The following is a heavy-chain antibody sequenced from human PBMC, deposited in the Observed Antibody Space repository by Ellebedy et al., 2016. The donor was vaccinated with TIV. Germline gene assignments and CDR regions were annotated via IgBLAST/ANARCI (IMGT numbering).Heavy chain of an antibody. D-gene: IGHD3-22*01. J-gene: IGHJ3*02. V-gene: IGHV3-48*01. CDR3: ARDLVEDYDSSGYGDAFDI. Sequence: PGGSLRLSCAASGFTFSSYSMNWVRQAPGKGLEWVSYISSSSSTIYYADSVKGRFTISRDISENTLYLQMNSLRAEDTAVYYCARDLVEDYDSSGYGDAFDIWGQGTMVTVSS. CDR2: ISSSSSTI. CDR1: GFTFSSYS.